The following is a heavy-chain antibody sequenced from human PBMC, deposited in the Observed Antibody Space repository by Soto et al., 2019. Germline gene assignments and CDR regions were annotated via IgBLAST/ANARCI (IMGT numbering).Heavy chain of an antibody. Sequence: QVQLVQSGAEVKKPGSSVKVSCKASGGTFGSYAISGVRQAPGQGLEWMGGIIPIPGTANYAQKFQGRVTIAADESTSTAYRELSSLRSEDTAVYSCARSQGSSTSLEIYYYYYYGMDVWGQGTTVTVSS. CDR1: GGTFGSYA. V-gene: IGHV1-69*01. D-gene: IGHD2-2*01. CDR2: IIPIPGTA. J-gene: IGHJ6*02. CDR3: ARSQGSSTSLEIYYYYYYGMDV.